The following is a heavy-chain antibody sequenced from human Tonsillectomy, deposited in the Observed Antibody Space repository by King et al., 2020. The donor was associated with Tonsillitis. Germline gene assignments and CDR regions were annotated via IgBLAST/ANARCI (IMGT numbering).Heavy chain of an antibody. CDR2: ISNSGGNT. CDR1: GFTFSSYA. D-gene: IGHD6-19*01. V-gene: IGHV3-23*04. Sequence: EVQLVESGGGLVQPGGSLRLSCAASGFTFSSYAMSWVRQAPGKGLEWVSGISNSGGNTYYADSVKGRFTISRDNSKNTRYLQMNSLRAGDTAAYYCAKDGHSSGWYYFDYWGQGTLVTVAS. CDR3: AKDGHSSGWYYFDY. J-gene: IGHJ4*02.